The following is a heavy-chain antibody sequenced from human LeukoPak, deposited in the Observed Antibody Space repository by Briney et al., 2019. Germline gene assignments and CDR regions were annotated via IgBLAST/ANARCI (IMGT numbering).Heavy chain of an antibody. CDR1: GFTLSSYA. CDR2: ISSSGSTI. Sequence: KTGGSLRLSCAASGFTLSSYAMSWIRQAPGKGLEWVSYISSSGSTIYYADSVKGRFTISRDNAKNSLYLQMNSLRAEDTAVYYCATQGARWFGDPTFDYWGQGTLVTVSS. CDR3: ATQGARWFGDPTFDY. D-gene: IGHD3-10*01. V-gene: IGHV3-11*01. J-gene: IGHJ4*02.